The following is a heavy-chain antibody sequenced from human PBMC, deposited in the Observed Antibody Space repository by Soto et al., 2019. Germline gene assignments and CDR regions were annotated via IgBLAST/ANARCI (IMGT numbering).Heavy chain of an antibody. V-gene: IGHV1-46*01. J-gene: IGHJ6*02. D-gene: IGHD2-15*01. Sequence: ASVKVSCKASGYTFTSYYMHWVRQAPGQGLEWMGIINPSGGSTSYAQKFQGRVTMTRDTSTSTVYMELSSLRSEDTAVYYCAREKINIREGGYYYYGMDVWGQGTTVTVYS. CDR3: AREKINIREGGYYYYGMDV. CDR2: INPSGGST. CDR1: GYTFTSYY.